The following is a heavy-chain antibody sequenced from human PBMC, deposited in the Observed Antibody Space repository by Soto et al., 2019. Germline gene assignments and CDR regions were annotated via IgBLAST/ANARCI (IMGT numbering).Heavy chain of an antibody. J-gene: IGHJ6*03. CDR2: INPNGGAT. Sequence: VQLVQSGAEVKKPGASVKVSCKTSGDSFNDYYIHWVRQAPGQGLEWMRWINPNGGATKYAQKFQGRVTVTRDTSIRTVYMELSSLRSDDTALYYCARESGGATATLDYYYFYMDVWGKGTTVTVSS. CDR1: GDSFNDYY. V-gene: IGHV1-2*02. D-gene: IGHD5-12*01. CDR3: ARESGGATATLDYYYFYMDV.